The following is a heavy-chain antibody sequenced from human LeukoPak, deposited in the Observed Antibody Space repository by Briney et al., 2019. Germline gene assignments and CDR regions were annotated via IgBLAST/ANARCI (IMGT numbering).Heavy chain of an antibody. V-gene: IGHV3-21*01. Sequence: GGSLRLSCAASGFTFSNYGMNWVRQAPGKGLEWVSSISSSSSYIYYADSVKGRFTISRDNAKNTLYLQMNSLRAEDTAVYYCAKDGGYYYYGMDVWGQGTTVTVSS. CDR2: ISSSSSYI. CDR1: GFTFSNYG. D-gene: IGHD3-16*01. J-gene: IGHJ6*02. CDR3: AKDGGYYYYGMDV.